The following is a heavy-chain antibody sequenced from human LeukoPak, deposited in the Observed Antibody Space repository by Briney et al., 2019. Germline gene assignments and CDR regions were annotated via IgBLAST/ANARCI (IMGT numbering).Heavy chain of an antibody. D-gene: IGHD2-21*02. CDR1: GFTFSSYS. CDR2: ISSSSSTI. V-gene: IGHV3-48*01. Sequence: GGPLRLSCAASGFTFSSYSMNWVRQAPGKGLEWVSYISSSSSTIYYADSVKGRFTISSDYAKNSSHLQMNILSAEDTAVYYWASDVGVTGWGEGALVTVSS. CDR3: ASDVGVTG. J-gene: IGHJ4*02.